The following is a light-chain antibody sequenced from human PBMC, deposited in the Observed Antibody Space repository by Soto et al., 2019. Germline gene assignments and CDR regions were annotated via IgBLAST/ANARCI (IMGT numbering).Light chain of an antibody. J-gene: IGLJ3*02. CDR3: CSYAGSSTWV. Sequence: QSALTQPASVSGSPGQSITISCTGTSSDVGSYNLISWYQQHPGKAPKLMIHKGSKRASGVSNRFSGSKSGNTASLTTSGLQAEDEDDYYCCSYAGSSTWVFGGGTKVTVL. V-gene: IGLV2-23*01. CDR1: SSDVGSYNL. CDR2: KGS.